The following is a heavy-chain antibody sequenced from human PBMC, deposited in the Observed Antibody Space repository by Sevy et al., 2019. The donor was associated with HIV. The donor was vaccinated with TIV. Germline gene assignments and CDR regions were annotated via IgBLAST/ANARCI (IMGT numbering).Heavy chain of an antibody. D-gene: IGHD2-2*01. CDR1: GFTFSSYT. CDR3: ARGGCTSSSCYLFDY. V-gene: IGHV3-21*01. J-gene: IGHJ4*02. Sequence: GGSLRLSCVASGFTFSSYTMNWVRQAPGKGLEWVSSISSSSSYILYADSVKGRFTISRDNAKNSLYLQMNSLRDEDTAVYYCARGGCTSSSCYLFDYWGQGTLVTVSS. CDR2: ISSSSSYI.